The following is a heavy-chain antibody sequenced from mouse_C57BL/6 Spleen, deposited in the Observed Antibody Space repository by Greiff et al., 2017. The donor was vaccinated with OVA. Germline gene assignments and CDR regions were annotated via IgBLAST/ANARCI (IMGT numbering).Heavy chain of an antibody. Sequence: QVQLQQSGAELVRPGTSVKVSCKASGYAFTNYLIEWVKQRPGQGLEWIGVINPGSGGTNYNEKFKGKATLTADKSSSTAYMQLSSLTSEDSAVYFCARFYYGYAMDYGGQGTTVTVSS. CDR2: INPGSGGT. D-gene: IGHD2-1*01. V-gene: IGHV1-54*01. CDR3: ARFYYGYAMDY. J-gene: IGHJ4*01. CDR1: GYAFTNYL.